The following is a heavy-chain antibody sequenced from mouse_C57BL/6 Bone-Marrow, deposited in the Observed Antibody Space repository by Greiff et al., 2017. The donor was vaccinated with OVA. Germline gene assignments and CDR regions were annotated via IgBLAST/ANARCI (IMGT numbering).Heavy chain of an antibody. CDR2: IDPSASYT. Sequence: QQSCKASGYTFTSYWLHWVNQRPGLGLEWIREIDPSASYTNYNQKFNGKSTLTVDKYSSTAYMQLRSLTAEDSAVYYSEREGYDYASWFAYWGQGTRVTVSA. J-gene: IGHJ3*01. CDR3: EREGYDYASWFAY. V-gene: IGHV1-69*01. CDR1: GYTFTSYW. D-gene: IGHD2-4*01.